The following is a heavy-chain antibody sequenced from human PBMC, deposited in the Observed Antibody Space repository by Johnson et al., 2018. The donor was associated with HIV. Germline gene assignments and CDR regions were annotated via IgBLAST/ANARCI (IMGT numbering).Heavy chain of an antibody. CDR3: ARDRGYVWGVTGDASDI. D-gene: IGHD3-16*01. CDR2: INWNGGST. V-gene: IGHV3-20*04. J-gene: IGHJ3*02. CDR1: GFTFDDYG. Sequence: MLLVESGGGVVRPGGSLRLSCAASGFTFDDYGMSWVRQAPGKGLEWVSGINWNGGSTGYADSVKGRFTHTSDNAKNSLYLQMNSLRAEDTALSYCARDRGYVWGVTGDASDIWGQGTMVTVSS.